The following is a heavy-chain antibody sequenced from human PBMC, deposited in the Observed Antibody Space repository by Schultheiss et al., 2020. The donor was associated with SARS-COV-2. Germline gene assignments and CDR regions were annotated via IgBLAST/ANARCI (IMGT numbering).Heavy chain of an antibody. D-gene: IGHD1-26*01. V-gene: IGHV4-59*12. Sequence: SETLSLTCTVSGGSISSYYWSWIRQPPGKGLEWIGYIYYSGSTNYNPSLKSRVTMSVDTSKNQFSLKLSSVTAADTAVYYCARDRRGSYPADDAFDIWGQGTMVTVSS. CDR2: IYYSGST. CDR3: ARDRRGSYPADDAFDI. J-gene: IGHJ3*02. CDR1: GGSISSYY.